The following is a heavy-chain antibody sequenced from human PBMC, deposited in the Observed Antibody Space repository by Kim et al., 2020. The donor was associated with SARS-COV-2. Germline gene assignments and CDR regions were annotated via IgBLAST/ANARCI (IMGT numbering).Heavy chain of an antibody. J-gene: IGHJ4*02. Sequence: PSLKSRVTISVDTSKNQFSRKLSSVTAADTAVYYCARATRRYTYGTLDYWGQGTLVTVSS. V-gene: IGHV4-39*01. D-gene: IGHD5-18*01. CDR3: ARATRRYTYGTLDY.